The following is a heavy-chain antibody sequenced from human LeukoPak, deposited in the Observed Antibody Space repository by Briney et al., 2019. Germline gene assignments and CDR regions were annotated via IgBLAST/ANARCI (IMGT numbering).Heavy chain of an antibody. CDR2: ISGSGSST. V-gene: IGHV3-23*01. J-gene: IGHJ4*02. CDR3: AKDMSGNYIVVVPAATGSPDY. Sequence: GGSLRLSCAASGFTFSSYAMSWVRQAPGKGLEWVSAISGSGSSTYYADSVKGRFTISRDNSKNTLYLQMNSLRAEDTAVYYCAKDMSGNYIVVVPAATGSPDYWGQGTLVTVSS. D-gene: IGHD2-2*01. CDR1: GFTFSSYA.